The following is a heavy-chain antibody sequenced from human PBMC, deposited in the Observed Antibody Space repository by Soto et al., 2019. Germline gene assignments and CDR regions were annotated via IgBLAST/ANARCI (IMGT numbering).Heavy chain of an antibody. J-gene: IGHJ6*02. D-gene: IGHD3-3*01. CDR3: ARDGGFYYGMDV. CDR2: IYYSGST. CDR1: GGSLGSYY. Sequence: SETLSLTCTVSGGSLGSYYWNWLRQPPGKGLEWIGYIYYSGSTNYTPSLKSRVTISVDTSKNQFSLKLSSVTAADTAVYYCARDGGFYYGMDVWGQGTTVTLSS. V-gene: IGHV4-59*01.